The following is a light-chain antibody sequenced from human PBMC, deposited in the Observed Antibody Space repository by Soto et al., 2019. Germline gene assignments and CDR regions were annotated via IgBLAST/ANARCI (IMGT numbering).Light chain of an antibody. CDR1: EDINSR. J-gene: IGKJ5*01. Sequence: DIQMTQSPSSVSASVGDRVTISCRASEDINSRLAWYQQKPGNAPKLLIYAAFIFQSWVPSRFSGYGSGTDFTLSISSLQPEDFATYYCHQADSFPITFVQGTRLDIK. V-gene: IGKV1-12*01. CDR3: HQADSFPIT. CDR2: AAF.